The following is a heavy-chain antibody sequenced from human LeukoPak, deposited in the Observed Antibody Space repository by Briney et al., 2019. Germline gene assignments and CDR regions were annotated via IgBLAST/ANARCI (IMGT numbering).Heavy chain of an antibody. CDR2: IYYSGST. Sequence: SETLSLTCTVSGVSISGNYWGWIRQPPGKGLEWIGYIYYSGSTNYNPSLESRVTISVDTSKNQFSLKLSSVTAADTAVYYCARQSGLAAAGTEYYFDYWGQGTLVTVSS. J-gene: IGHJ4*02. CDR3: ARQSGLAAAGTEYYFDY. CDR1: GVSISGNY. D-gene: IGHD6-13*01. V-gene: IGHV4-59*08.